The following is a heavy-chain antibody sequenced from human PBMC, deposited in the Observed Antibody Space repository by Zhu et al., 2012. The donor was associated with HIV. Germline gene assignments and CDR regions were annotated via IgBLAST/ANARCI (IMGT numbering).Heavy chain of an antibody. J-gene: IGHJ6*03. CDR2: IRTKANSYAT. CDR3: TSGPDRGYYGSGVSGEARISNYYMDV. V-gene: IGHV3-73*02. Sequence: EVQLVESGGGLVQPGGSLKLSCAASGFTFSGSAMHWVRQASGKGLEWVGRIRTKANSYATAYAASVKGRFTISRDDSKNTAYLQMNSLKTEDTAVYYCTSGPDRGYYGSGVSGEARISNYYMDVWGKGTTVTVSS. D-gene: IGHD3-10*01. CDR1: GFTFSGSA.